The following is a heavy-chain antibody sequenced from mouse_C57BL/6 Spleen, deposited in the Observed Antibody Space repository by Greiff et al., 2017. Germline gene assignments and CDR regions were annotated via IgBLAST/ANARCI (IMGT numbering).Heavy chain of an antibody. Sequence: QVQLQQPGAELVMPGASVKLSCKASGYTFTSYWMHWVKQRPGQGLEWIGEIDPADSYTNYNQKFKGKSTLTVDKSSSTAYMQLSSLTSEDSAVYYCARSSNWDDAMDYWGQGTSVTVSS. CDR1: GYTFTSYW. D-gene: IGHD4-1*01. V-gene: IGHV1-69*01. J-gene: IGHJ4*01. CDR2: IDPADSYT. CDR3: ARSSNWDDAMDY.